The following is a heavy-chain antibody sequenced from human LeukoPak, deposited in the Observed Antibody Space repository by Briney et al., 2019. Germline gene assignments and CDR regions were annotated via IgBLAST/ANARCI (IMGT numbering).Heavy chain of an antibody. J-gene: IGHJ3*02. CDR3: ARVRGGYSYGYGALDI. CDR2: TTSTSSYI. D-gene: IGHD5-18*01. Sequence: PGGSLRLSCAASGFTFSSYSMDWVRQAPGKGLEWVSSTTSTSSYIYYADSVKGRFTISRDNAKSSLYLQINSLRAEDTAVYYCARVRGGYSYGYGALDIWGQGTVVTVSS. CDR1: GFTFSSYS. V-gene: IGHV3-21*01.